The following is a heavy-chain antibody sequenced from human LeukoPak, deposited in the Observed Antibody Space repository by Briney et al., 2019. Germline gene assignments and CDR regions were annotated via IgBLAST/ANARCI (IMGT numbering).Heavy chain of an antibody. CDR2: VEHDGTTK. J-gene: IGHJ4*02. V-gene: IGHV3-30*12. CDR3: ARKPFYGSGIGH. CDR1: GFTFASLG. D-gene: IGHD3-10*01. Sequence: GGSLRLSCTTSGFTFASLGMHWVRQAPGKGLEWVAFVEHDGTTKYYADSVKGRFTISRDNAKNSLYLQMNSLRAEDTAVYYCARKPFYGSGIGHWGQGTLVTVSS.